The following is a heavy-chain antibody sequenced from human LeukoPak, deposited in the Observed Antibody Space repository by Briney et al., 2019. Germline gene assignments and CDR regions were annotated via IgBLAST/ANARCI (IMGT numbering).Heavy chain of an antibody. V-gene: IGHV3-20*04. D-gene: IGHD3-10*01. J-gene: IGHJ4*01. CDR3: ARIAMVRGIIYYFYN. CDR2: INWNGGST. Sequence: GGSLRLSCAAPGFTLVEYGMSWGRQAPGKGLEYVSAINWNGGSTGYGDSVKGRFTISRDNAKKSLYLQMNSLRVEDTALYYCARIAMVRGIIYYFYNCGHGTLVTVSS. CDR1: GFTLVEYG.